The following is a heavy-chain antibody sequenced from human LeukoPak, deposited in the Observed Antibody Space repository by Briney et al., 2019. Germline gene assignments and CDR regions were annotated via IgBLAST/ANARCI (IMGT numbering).Heavy chain of an antibody. V-gene: IGHV1-24*01. D-gene: IGHD3-22*01. Sequence: ASVKVSCKVSGYIVSEFTIHWVRQTPGKRLEWMGGFDPEDVETVYSQMFKGRPTLTEDTSTNTAYMELTGLTSADTAIYYCATRSILGYYYHYVDVWGKGTPVTVSS. CDR2: FDPEDVET. CDR3: ATRSILGYYYHYVDV. J-gene: IGHJ6*03. CDR1: GYIVSEFT.